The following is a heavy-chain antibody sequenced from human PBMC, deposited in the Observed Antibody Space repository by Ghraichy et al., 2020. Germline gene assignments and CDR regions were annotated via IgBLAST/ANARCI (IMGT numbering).Heavy chain of an antibody. V-gene: IGHV3-7*01. Sequence: GESLNISCAASGFTFSSYWMSWVRQAPGKGLEWVANIKQDGSEKYYVDSVKGRFTISRDNAKNSLYLQMNSLRAEDTAVYYCAREGEEDTAMANYYYYYGMDVWGQGTTVTVSS. CDR1: GFTFSSYW. CDR3: AREGEEDTAMANYYYYYGMDV. J-gene: IGHJ6*02. D-gene: IGHD5-18*01. CDR2: IKQDGSEK.